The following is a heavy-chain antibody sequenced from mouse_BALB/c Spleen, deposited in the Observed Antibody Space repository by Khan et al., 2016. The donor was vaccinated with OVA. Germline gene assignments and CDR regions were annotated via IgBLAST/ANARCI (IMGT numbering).Heavy chain of an antibody. CDR2: LWGDGST. CDR1: GFSLRTYG. J-gene: IGHJ4*01. CDR3: AKFTPDYYSMDY. D-gene: IGHD1-1*01. Sequence: VPLPESVPGLLAPSKSLSITCTVSGFSLRTYGVTWVRHPPGKCLALLVVLWGDGSTHYPSGLKSRLTINKDNSKSQVFLKLNSLQTYDTATYYCAKFTPDYYSMDYWGQGTSVTVSS. V-gene: IGHV2-3*01.